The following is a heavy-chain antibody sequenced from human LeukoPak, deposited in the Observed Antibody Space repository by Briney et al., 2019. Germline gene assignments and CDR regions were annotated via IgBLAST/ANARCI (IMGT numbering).Heavy chain of an antibody. D-gene: IGHD3-16*01. CDR1: GGTFSSYA. V-gene: IGHV1-69*13. CDR3: ARARSFALGGYYYGMDV. Sequence: GASVKVSCKASGGTFSSYAISWVRQAPGQGLEWMGGIIPLFGTANYAQKFQGRVTITADESTSTAYMELSSLRSEDTAVYYCARARSFALGGYYYGMDVWGKGTTVTVSS. J-gene: IGHJ6*04. CDR2: IIPLFGTA.